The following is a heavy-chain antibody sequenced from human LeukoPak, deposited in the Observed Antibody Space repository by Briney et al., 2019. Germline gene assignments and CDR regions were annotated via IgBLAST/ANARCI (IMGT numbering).Heavy chain of an antibody. V-gene: IGHV3-23*01. CDR2: ISGNGGTT. CDR3: AKEDLVFPADAFDI. Sequence: GGSLRLSCAASGLTFSNYVMAWVRQAPGKGLEWVSGISGNGGTTHYADSVKGRFTISRDNSKNTLYLQMNSLRTEDTAIYYCAKEDLVFPADAFDIWGQGTMVTVSS. CDR1: GLTFSNYV. J-gene: IGHJ3*02. D-gene: IGHD2-15*01.